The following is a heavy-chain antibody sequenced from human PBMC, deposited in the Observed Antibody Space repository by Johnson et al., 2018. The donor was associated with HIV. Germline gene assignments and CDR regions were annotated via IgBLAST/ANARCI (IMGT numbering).Heavy chain of an antibody. CDR3: ARGTWLTVVTSPDAFDF. Sequence: QVQLLESGGGVTRPGGSLRLSCAASGFTFSSYAMHWVRQAPGKGLEWVALISYDGADKHYADSVKGRFTISRDNSKNTLYLQMNSLRTEDTAVYYCARGTWLTVVTSPDAFDFWCQGTMVTVSS. V-gene: IGHV3-30*04. CDR2: ISYDGADK. D-gene: IGHD4-23*01. J-gene: IGHJ3*01. CDR1: GFTFSSYA.